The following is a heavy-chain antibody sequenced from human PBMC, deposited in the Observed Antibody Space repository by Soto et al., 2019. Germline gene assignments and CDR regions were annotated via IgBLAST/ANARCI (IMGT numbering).Heavy chain of an antibody. CDR3: ARVRVRLGVSPSHFGV. D-gene: IGHD2-21*01. Sequence: QAHLAHSGAEVKKPGSSVTVSCKASGGTFNSYGISWVRQAPGQGLDWMGVIITLYGPANYAQKLQGRVSITADKSTSTAYIELNSLRSDDTAVYSCARVRVRLGVSPSHFGVWGQGAQFTASS. CDR2: IITLYGPA. CDR1: GGTFNSYG. V-gene: IGHV1-69*06. J-gene: IGHJ4*02.